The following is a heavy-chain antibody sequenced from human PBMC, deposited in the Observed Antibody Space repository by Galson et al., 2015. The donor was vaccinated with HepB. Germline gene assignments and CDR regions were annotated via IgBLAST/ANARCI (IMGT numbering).Heavy chain of an antibody. CDR2: IIPILGIA. Sequence: SVKVSCKASGGTFSSYAISWVRQAPGQGLEWMGRIIPILGIANYAQKFQGRVTITADKSTSTAYMELSSLRSEDTAVYYCATLTESSILSGYYGGDGMDVWGQGTTVTVSS. D-gene: IGHD3-22*01. CDR3: ATLTESSILSGYYGGDGMDV. J-gene: IGHJ6*02. CDR1: GGTFSSYA. V-gene: IGHV1-69*04.